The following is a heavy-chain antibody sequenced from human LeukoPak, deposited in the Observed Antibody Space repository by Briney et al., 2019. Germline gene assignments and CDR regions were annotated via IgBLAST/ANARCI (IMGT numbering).Heavy chain of an antibody. Sequence: GGSLRLSCAASGFTFSAYSMNWVRQSPGKGLEWVSYIRSSSSIIHYADSVKGRFTISRDNAKSSLYLQMNSLRDEDTAVYYCARNLYDFLTGFDSWGQGTLVTVSS. CDR1: GFTFSAYS. D-gene: IGHD3-9*01. CDR3: ARNLYDFLTGFDS. V-gene: IGHV3-48*02. CDR2: IRSSSSII. J-gene: IGHJ4*02.